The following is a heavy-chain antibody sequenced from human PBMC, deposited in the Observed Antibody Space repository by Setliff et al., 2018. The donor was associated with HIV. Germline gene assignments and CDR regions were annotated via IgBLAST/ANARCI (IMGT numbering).Heavy chain of an antibody. J-gene: IGHJ4*02. CDR3: ASPTAIPH. V-gene: IGHV1-3*01. CDR1: GYTFTSHY. CDR2: INAGNGNT. Sequence: WASVKVSCKASGYTFTSHYIHWVRQAPGQGLEWMGWINAGNGNTKYSQKFQGRVTITRDTSASTAYMELSSLRPEDTAVYYCASPTAIPHWGQGTLVTVSS. D-gene: IGHD2-21*02.